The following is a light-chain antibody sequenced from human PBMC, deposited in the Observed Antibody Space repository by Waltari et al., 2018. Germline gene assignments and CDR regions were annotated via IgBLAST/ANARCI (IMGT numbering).Light chain of an antibody. J-gene: IGLJ2*01. CDR2: DVS. CDR1: SNDGAGYNS. V-gene: IGLV2-14*01. CDR3: SSQSSNDVVL. Sequence: QSALTQPASVSGSPGQSVTIFCAVSSNDGAGYNSVSWYQEHPGQAPRVIIYDVSDRPSGVSDRFSGSKSGNTASLTISGLQAEDEADYYCSSQSSNDVVLFGGGTKLTVL.